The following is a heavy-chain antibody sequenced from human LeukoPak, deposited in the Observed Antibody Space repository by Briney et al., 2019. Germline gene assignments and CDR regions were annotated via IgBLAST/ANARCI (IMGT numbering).Heavy chain of an antibody. Sequence: GGSLRLSCAASGFTFSSYAMHWVRQAPGKGLEWVAVISYDGSNKYYADSVKGRFTISRDNSKNTLYLQMNSLRAEDTAVYYCAKDFMVVPAAIIVYYYYYMDVWGKGTTVTVSS. V-gene: IGHV3-30-3*01. J-gene: IGHJ6*03. CDR2: ISYDGSNK. D-gene: IGHD2-2*02. CDR3: AKDFMVVPAAIIVYYYYYMDV. CDR1: GFTFSSYA.